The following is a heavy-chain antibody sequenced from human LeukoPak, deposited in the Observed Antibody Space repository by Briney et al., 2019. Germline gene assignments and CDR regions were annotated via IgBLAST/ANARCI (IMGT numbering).Heavy chain of an antibody. CDR2: IKQDGSEK. Sequence: GGSLRLSCAASGFTFNNAWMSWVRQAPEKGLEWVANIKQDGSEKYYVDSVKGRFTISRDNSKNTLYLQMNSLRAEDTAVYYCARDKRGYYGSGSIFDYWGQGTLVTVSS. D-gene: IGHD3-10*01. CDR1: GFTFNNAW. V-gene: IGHV3-7*01. J-gene: IGHJ4*02. CDR3: ARDKRGYYGSGSIFDY.